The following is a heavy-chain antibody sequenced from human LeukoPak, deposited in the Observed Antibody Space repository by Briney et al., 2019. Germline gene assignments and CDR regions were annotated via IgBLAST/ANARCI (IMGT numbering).Heavy chain of an antibody. CDR2: IYYSGST. Sequence: SETLSLTCTVSGGSISSSSYYWGWIRQPPGKGLEWIGSIYYSGSTYYNPSLKSRVTISVDTSKNQFSLKPSSVTAADTAVYYCATVTGGKYYYDSSGYYPRRHDYWGQGTLVTVSS. CDR1: GGSISSSSYY. V-gene: IGHV4-39*01. J-gene: IGHJ4*02. CDR3: ATVTGGKYYYDSSGYYPRRHDY. D-gene: IGHD3-22*01.